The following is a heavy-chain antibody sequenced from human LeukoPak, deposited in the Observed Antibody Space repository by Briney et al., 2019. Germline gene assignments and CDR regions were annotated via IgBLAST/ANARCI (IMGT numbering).Heavy chain of an antibody. V-gene: IGHV3-30*04. CDR1: GFTFSSYA. CDR2: ISYDGSNK. J-gene: IGHJ4*02. D-gene: IGHD3-22*01. CDR3: ARTQAYSDSFGYYHFDY. Sequence: GGSLRLSCAASGFTFSSYAMHWVRQAPGKGLEWVAVISYDGSNKYYADSVKGRFTISRDNSKNTLYLQMNSLRPEDTAVFYCARTQAYSDSFGYYHFDYWGQGTLVTVSS.